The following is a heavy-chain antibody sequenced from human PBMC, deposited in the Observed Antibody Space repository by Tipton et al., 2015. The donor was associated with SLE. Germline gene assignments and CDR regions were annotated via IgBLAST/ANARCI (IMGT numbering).Heavy chain of an antibody. CDR3: ATSTVTTNPEYYYGMDV. CDR1: GFIFTSYG. Sequence: SLRLSCVASGFIFTSYGMHWARQAPGKGLEWVGLIRYDGSNKFYSDSVKGRFTISRDNSRNTLYLQMNSLRPDDTAVYYCATSTVTTNPEYYYGMDVWGQGTTVTVSS. CDR2: IRYDGSNK. D-gene: IGHD4-17*01. J-gene: IGHJ6*02. V-gene: IGHV3-30*02.